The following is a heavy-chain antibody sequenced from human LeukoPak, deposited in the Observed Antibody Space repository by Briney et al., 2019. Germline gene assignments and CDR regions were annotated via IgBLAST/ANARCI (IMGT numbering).Heavy chain of an antibody. J-gene: IGHJ5*02. CDR2: ISAYNGNT. CDR3: ARDQNGGRYYAGNWFDP. Sequence: GASVKVSCKASGYTFTSYGISWVRQAPGQGLEWMGWISAYNGNTKYAQKLQGRVTMTTDTSTSTAYMELRSLRSDDTAVYYCARDQNGGRYYAGNWFDPWGQGTLVTVSS. CDR1: GYTFTSYG. D-gene: IGHD1-26*01. V-gene: IGHV1-18*01.